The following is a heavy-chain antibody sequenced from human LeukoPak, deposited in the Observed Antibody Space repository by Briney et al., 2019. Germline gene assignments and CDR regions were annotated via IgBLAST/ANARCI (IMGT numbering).Heavy chain of an antibody. CDR1: GFTFSNAW. J-gene: IGHJ4*02. CDR3: TTDTVVVVAGSDY. V-gene: IGHV3-15*01. Sequence: GGSLSLSCAASGFTFSNAWMSWVRQAPGKGLEWVGRIKGKTDGGTTDYAAPVKGRFTISRDDSKNTLYLQMNSLKTEDTAVYYCTTDTVVVVAGSDYWGQGTLVTVSS. CDR2: IKGKTDGGTT. D-gene: IGHD2-15*01.